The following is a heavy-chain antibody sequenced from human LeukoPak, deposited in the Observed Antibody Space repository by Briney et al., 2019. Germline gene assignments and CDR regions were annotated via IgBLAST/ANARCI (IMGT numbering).Heavy chain of an antibody. J-gene: IGHJ5*02. CDR2: INSDGSST. CDR3: AREALTYYDILTGSIWFDP. D-gene: IGHD3-9*01. V-gene: IGHV3-74*01. CDR1: GFTFSSYW. Sequence: PGGSLRLSCAASGFTFSSYWMHWVRQAPGKGLVWVSRINSDGSSTSYADSVKGRFTISRDNAKNTLYLQMNSLRAEDTAVYYCAREALTYYDILTGSIWFDPWGQGTLVTVSS.